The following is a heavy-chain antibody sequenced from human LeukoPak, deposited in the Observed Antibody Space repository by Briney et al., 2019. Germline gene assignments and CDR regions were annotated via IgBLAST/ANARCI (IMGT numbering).Heavy chain of an antibody. CDR1: GGSVSSGSYY. Sequence: SETLSLTCTVSGGSVSSGSYYWSWIRQPPGKGLEWIGYIYCSGSTNYNPSLKSRVTISVDTSKNQFSLKLSSVTAADTAVYYCASIAAAGLFDYWGQGTLVTVSS. CDR3: ASIAAAGLFDY. V-gene: IGHV4-61*01. D-gene: IGHD6-13*01. J-gene: IGHJ4*02. CDR2: IYCSGST.